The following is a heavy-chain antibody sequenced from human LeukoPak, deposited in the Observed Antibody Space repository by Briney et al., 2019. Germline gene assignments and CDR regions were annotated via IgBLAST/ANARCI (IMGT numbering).Heavy chain of an antibody. CDR2: IYYSGST. J-gene: IGHJ6*02. CDR1: GGSISSYY. Sequence: SETLSLTCTVSGGSISSYYWSWIRQPPGKGLEWIGYIYYSGSTNYNPSLKSQVTISVDTSKNQFSLKLSSVTAADTAVYYCARAGHYDFWSGYYSKYYYYGMDVWGQGTTVTVSS. CDR3: ARAGHYDFWSGYYSKYYYYGMDV. D-gene: IGHD3-3*01. V-gene: IGHV4-59*01.